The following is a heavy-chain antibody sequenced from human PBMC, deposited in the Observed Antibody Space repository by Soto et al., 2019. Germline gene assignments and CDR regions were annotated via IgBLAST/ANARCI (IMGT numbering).Heavy chain of an antibody. CDR1: GFTFSNFW. J-gene: IGHJ4*02. CDR3: AKDVI. CDR2: IKSDGSER. V-gene: IGHV3-7*04. Sequence: EVQLVESGGGLVQPGGSLRLSCAASGFTFSNFWMSWVRQAPGEGLEWVASIKSDGSERSHVDAVRGRFSISRDNARNSLFLQMNSLGVDDTAVDYWAKDVIWGQGSLVTVSS.